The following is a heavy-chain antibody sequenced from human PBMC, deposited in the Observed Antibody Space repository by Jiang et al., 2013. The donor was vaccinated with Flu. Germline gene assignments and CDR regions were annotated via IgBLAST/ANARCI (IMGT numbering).Heavy chain of an antibody. CDR1: SYW. J-gene: IGHJ5*02. Sequence: SYWIGWVRQMPGKGLEWMGIIYPGDSDTRYSPSFQGQVTISADKSISTAYLQWSSLKASDTAMYYCARISIAARPGPFDPWGQGTLVTVSS. CDR3: ARISIAARPGPFDP. CDR2: IYPGDSDT. V-gene: IGHV5-51*01. D-gene: IGHD6-6*01.